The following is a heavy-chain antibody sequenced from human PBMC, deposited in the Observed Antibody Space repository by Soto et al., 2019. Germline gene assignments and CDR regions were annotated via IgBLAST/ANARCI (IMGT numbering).Heavy chain of an antibody. CDR2: IYYSGST. CDR1: GGSISSSSYY. Sequence: QLQLQESGPGLVKPSETLSLTCTVSGGSISSSSYYWGWIRQPPGKGLEWIGSIYYSGSTYYNPSLKSRVTISVDTSNNQFSLKLSSVTAADTAVYYCASYGSGSLDYWGQGTLVTVSS. J-gene: IGHJ4*02. D-gene: IGHD3-10*01. V-gene: IGHV4-39*01. CDR3: ASYGSGSLDY.